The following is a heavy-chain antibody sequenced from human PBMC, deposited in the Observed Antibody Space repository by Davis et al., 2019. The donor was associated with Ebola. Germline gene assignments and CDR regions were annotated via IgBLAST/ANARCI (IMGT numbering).Heavy chain of an antibody. J-gene: IGHJ4*02. V-gene: IGHV1-18*01. CDR3: ARVAVSCSSTSCYMAIFDY. CDR2: ISAYNGNT. Sequence: ASVKVSCKASGYTFTSYGISWVRQAPGQGLEWMGWISAYNGNTNYAQKLQGRVTMTTDTSTSTAYMELRSLRSDDTAVYYCARVAVSCSSTSCYMAIFDYWGQGTLVTVSS. D-gene: IGHD2-2*02. CDR1: GYTFTSYG.